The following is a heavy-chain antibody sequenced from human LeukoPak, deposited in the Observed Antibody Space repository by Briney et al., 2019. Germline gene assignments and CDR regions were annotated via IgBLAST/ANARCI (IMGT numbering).Heavy chain of an antibody. J-gene: IGHJ4*02. CDR1: RFTFSNYS. CDR3: ARGRSGYYSDFDS. Sequence: GGPLRLSCVASRFTFSNYSMNWVRQAPGKGLEWVAYMSRDSSTIYYADSVKGRVTISRDNAKNSVYLQMNSLRAEDMAVYFCARGRSGYYSDFDSWGQGTLVTVSS. V-gene: IGHV3-48*01. CDR2: MSRDSSTI. D-gene: IGHD3-3*01.